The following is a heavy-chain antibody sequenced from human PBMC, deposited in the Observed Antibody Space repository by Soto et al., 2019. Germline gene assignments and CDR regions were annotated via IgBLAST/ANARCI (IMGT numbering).Heavy chain of an antibody. CDR2: ISTYNGNT. V-gene: IGHV1-18*04. Sequence: ASVKVSCKASGYTFTRYTLSWVGHAPGQGLEWMGWISTYNGNTNYAQNLQGRVTMTTDISTNTAYRELRSLRSDDTAVYYCARVVGGIPVAGSWNWFDPWGQGTLVTVSS. CDR3: ARVVGGIPVAGSWNWFDP. D-gene: IGHD6-19*01. J-gene: IGHJ5*02. CDR1: GYTFTRYT.